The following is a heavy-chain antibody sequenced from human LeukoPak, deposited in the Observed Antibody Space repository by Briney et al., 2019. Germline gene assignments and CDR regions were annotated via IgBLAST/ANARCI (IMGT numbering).Heavy chain of an antibody. CDR1: RFTFSSYA. J-gene: IGHJ4*02. CDR2: ISGSGGTT. D-gene: IGHD3-10*01. V-gene: IGHV3-23*01. CDR3: AKIAHYYGSGSYYEYYFDY. Sequence: GGSLRLSCAASRFTFSSYAMSWVRQAPGKGLEWVSAISGSGGTTNYVDSVKGRFTISRDNSKNTLYLQMNSLRAEDTAVYYCAKIAHYYGSGSYYEYYFDYWGQGTLVTVSS.